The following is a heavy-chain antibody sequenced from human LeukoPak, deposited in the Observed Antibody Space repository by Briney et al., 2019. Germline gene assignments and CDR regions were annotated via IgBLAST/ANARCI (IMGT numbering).Heavy chain of an antibody. J-gene: IGHJ4*02. V-gene: IGHV3-30*02. CDR1: GFTFSNYA. CDR3: AKALGGYYYFDF. CDR2: IRYDADNK. Sequence: PGGSLRLSCAASGFTFSNYAMSWVRQAPGKGLEWVAFIRYDADNKYYADSVRGRFTISRDNSKNTLFLQMNSLRAEDTAVYYCAKALGGYYYFDFWGQGTLVTVSS. D-gene: IGHD2-21*02.